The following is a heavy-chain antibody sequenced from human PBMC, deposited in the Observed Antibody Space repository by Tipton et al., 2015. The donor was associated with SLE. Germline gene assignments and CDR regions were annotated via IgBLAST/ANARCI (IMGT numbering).Heavy chain of an antibody. V-gene: IGHV4-59*01. D-gene: IGHD3-16*01. CDR2: IYYSGST. Sequence: TLSLTCAVYGGSFSGYYWSWIRQPPGKGLEWIGYIYYSGSTNYNPSLKSRVTISLGTSKNQFSLKLSSVTAADTAVYYCARSGYVSSASDIWGQGTMVTVSS. J-gene: IGHJ3*02. CDR1: GGSFSGYY. CDR3: ARSGYVSSASDI.